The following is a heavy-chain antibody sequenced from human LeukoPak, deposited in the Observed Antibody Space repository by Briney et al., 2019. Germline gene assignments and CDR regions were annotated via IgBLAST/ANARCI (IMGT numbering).Heavy chain of an antibody. D-gene: IGHD3-22*01. Sequence: GGSLRLSCAASGFTFSSYAMSWVRQAPGKGLEWVSAISGSGGSTYYADSVKGRFTISRDNSKSTLYLQMNSLRAEDTAVYYCAKMTYYYDSSGYYPYAFDIWGQGTMVTVSS. CDR2: ISGSGGST. CDR3: AKMTYYYDSSGYYPYAFDI. CDR1: GFTFSSYA. V-gene: IGHV3-23*01. J-gene: IGHJ3*02.